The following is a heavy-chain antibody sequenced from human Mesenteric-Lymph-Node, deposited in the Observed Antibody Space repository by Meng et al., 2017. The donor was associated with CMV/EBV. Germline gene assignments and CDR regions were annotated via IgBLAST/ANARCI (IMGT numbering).Heavy chain of an antibody. J-gene: IGHJ4*02. CDR3: ARETLGWGYCTTTICPLDQ. Sequence: GGSLRLSCAASGFIFSGYGMNWVRQSPGKGLECVSSISSSGTYIFYAESVKGRFTISRDNAKNSLYLQMNSLRAEDTAVYYCARETLGWGYCTTTICPLDQWGQGTLVTVSS. D-gene: IGHD2-8*01. CDR2: ISSSGTYI. V-gene: IGHV3-21*01. CDR1: GFIFSGYG.